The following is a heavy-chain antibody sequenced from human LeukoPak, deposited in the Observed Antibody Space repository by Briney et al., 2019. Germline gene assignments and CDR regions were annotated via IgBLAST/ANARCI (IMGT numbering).Heavy chain of an antibody. J-gene: IGHJ4*02. V-gene: IGHV1-2*02. D-gene: IGHD6-13*01. CDR2: INPNDAGI. Sequence: ASVKVSCKSSGHSFTDHYMHWVRQAPGQGLEWMGWINPNDAGIDYAQKFQGRVTMTRDTSITTVYVELRSLRSDDTAVYYCARGRGFLAAAGQLFDYWGQGTLVTVSS. CDR3: ARGRGFLAAAGQLFDY. CDR1: GHSFTDHY.